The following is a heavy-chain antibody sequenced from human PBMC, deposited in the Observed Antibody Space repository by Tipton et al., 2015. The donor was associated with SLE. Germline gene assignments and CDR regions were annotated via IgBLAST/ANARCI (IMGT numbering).Heavy chain of an antibody. CDR2: ISDGGGT. D-gene: IGHD2-21*02. Sequence: TLSLTCSVSGGSISSNYWIWIRQPPGKGLEWIGYISDGGGTNHNPSLKSRVTISVDTAKNQFSLKLTSVTAADTAVYYCARGMVTWRGAILGVDVWGHGTTVNVSS. CDR3: ARGMVTWRGAILGVDV. V-gene: IGHV4-59*08. J-gene: IGHJ6*02. CDR1: GGSISSNY.